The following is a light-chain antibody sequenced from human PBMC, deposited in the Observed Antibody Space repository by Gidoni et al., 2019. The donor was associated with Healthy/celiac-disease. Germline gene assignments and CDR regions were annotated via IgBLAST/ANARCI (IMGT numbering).Light chain of an antibody. CDR1: QSVSSSY. J-gene: IGKJ4*01. CDR2: GAS. V-gene: IGKV3-20*01. CDR3: QQYGSSPT. Sequence: EIVLTQSPGTLSLSPGERATLSCRASQSVSSSYLAWYQQKPGQAPRRLIYGASSRATGIPDRFSGSGSGTEFTLTISRLEPEDFAVYYCQQYGSSPTFGGGTKVEIK.